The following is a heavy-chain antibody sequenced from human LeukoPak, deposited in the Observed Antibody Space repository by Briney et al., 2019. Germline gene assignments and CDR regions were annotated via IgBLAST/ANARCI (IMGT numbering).Heavy chain of an antibody. CDR1: GGSISSYY. V-gene: IGHV4-59*12. CDR2: IYYSGST. Sequence: SETLSLTCTVSGGSISSYYWSWIRQPPGKGLEWIGYIYYSGSTNYNPSLKSRVTISVDTSKNQFSLKLSSVSAADTAVYYCVSSNSGYEGLFDYWGQGTLVTVSS. D-gene: IGHD5-12*01. CDR3: VSSNSGYEGLFDY. J-gene: IGHJ4*02.